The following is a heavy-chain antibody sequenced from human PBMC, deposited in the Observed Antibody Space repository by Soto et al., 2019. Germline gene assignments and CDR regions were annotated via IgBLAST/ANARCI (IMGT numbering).Heavy chain of an antibody. CDR1: GFTFSSYA. V-gene: IGHV3-23*01. CDR2: ISGSGGST. CDR3: AKDWIMGATNPKHLDWDFDY. Sequence: GGSLRLSCAASGFTFSSYAMSWVRQAPGKGLEWVSAISGSGGSTYYADSVKGRFTISRDNSKNTLYLQMNSLRAGDTAVYYCAKDWIMGATNPKHLDWDFDYWGQGTLVTVSS. D-gene: IGHD1-26*01. J-gene: IGHJ4*02.